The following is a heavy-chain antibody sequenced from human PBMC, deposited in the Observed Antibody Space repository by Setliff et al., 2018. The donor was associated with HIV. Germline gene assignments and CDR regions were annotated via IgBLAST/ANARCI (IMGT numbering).Heavy chain of an antibody. V-gene: IGHV5-51*01. D-gene: IGHD3-3*01. CDR3: ARRYYDFWSGYPFDY. Sequence: GESLKISCKGSGYSFTSYWIGWVRQMPGKGLELMGILHPGDSDTRYSPSFQGQVTISADKSISTAYLQWSSLKASDTAMYYCARRYYDFWSGYPFDYWGQGTLVTVSS. CDR1: GYSFTSYW. CDR2: LHPGDSDT. J-gene: IGHJ4*02.